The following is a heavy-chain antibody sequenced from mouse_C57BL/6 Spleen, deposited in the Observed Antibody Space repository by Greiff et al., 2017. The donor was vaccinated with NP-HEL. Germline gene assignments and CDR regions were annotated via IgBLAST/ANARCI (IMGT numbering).Heavy chain of an antibody. J-gene: IGHJ4*01. CDR3: ARWDYSKNYYAMDY. Sequence: VQLQQSGAELARPGASVKLSCKASGYTFTSYGISWVKQRPGQGLEWIGEIYPRSGNTYYNEKFKGKATLAADKSSSTAYMELRSLTSEDSAVYFCARWDYSKNYYAMDYWGQGTSVTVSS. CDR2: IYPRSGNT. D-gene: IGHD2-5*01. CDR1: GYTFTSYG. V-gene: IGHV1-81*01.